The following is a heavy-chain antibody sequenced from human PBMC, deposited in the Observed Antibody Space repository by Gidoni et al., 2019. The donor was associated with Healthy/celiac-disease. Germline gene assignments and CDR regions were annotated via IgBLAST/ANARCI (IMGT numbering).Heavy chain of an antibody. CDR1: GYSFTSYW. J-gene: IGHJ6*02. CDR3: ARVERGEGTVSRIAAAVTRYGMDV. D-gene: IGHD6-13*01. V-gene: IGHV5-51*03. CDR2: IYPGDSDT. Sequence: EVPLVQSGAEVKKPGESLKISCKGSGYSFTSYWIGWVPPMPGKGLEWMGIIYPGDSDTRYSPSFQGQVTISADKSISTAYLQWSSLKASDTAMYYCARVERGEGTVSRIAAAVTRYGMDVWGQGTTVTVSS.